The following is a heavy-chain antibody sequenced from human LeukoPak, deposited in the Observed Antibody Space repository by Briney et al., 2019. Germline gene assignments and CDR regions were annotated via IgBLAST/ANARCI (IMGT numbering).Heavy chain of an antibody. CDR3: ARRENNGYYLS. V-gene: IGHV3-53*01. Sequence: GGSLRLSCAASRFTVSTNYMIWVRQAPGKGLDWVSVLYSDGTTYYADSVKGRFIISRDNSRNTLSLQMHSLRAEDTAVYYCARRENNGYYLSWGQGTLVTVSS. CDR2: LYSDGTT. CDR1: RFTVSTNY. J-gene: IGHJ5*02. D-gene: IGHD3-22*01.